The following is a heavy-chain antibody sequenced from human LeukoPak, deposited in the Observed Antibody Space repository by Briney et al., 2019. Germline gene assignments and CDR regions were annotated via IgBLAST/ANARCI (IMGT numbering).Heavy chain of an antibody. CDR1: GFTFGDYA. D-gene: IGHD3-3*01. J-gene: IGHJ6*02. CDR2: IRSKAYGGTT. Sequence: GGSLRLSCTASGFTFGDYAMIWVRQAPGKGLESVGFIRSKAYGGTTEYAASVKGRFTISRDDSESIAYLEMNSLKSEDTAVYHCTRGYDFVSGYLGMDVWGQGTTVTASS. V-gene: IGHV3-49*04. CDR3: TRGYDFVSGYLGMDV.